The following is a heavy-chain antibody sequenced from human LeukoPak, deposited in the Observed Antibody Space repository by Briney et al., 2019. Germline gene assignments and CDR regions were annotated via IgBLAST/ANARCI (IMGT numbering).Heavy chain of an antibody. V-gene: IGHV3-21*01. J-gene: IGHJ6*03. CDR3: AKEFRTYDFWSGYYTKYYYYYYMDV. D-gene: IGHD3-3*01. CDR1: GFTFSSYS. CDR2: ISSSSSYI. Sequence: GGSLRLSCAASGFTFSSYSMNWVRQAPGKGLEWVSFISSSSSYIYYADSMKGRFTISRDNSKNTLYLQMNSLRAEDTAVYYCAKEFRTYDFWSGYYTKYYYYYYMDVWGKGTTVTVSS.